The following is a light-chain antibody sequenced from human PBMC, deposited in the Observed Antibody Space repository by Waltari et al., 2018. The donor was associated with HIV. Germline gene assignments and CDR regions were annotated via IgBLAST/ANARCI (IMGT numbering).Light chain of an antibody. CDR1: KIGSKR. J-gene: IGLJ2*01. Sequence: SYVLTQPPSVSVAPGKTARITCGGNKIGSKRVHWYQQKPGQAPVLFMYDDSDRPSGIPERFSGSNSGNTATLTISRVEAGDEADFYCHVWDSRSVIFGGGTKLTVL. CDR2: DDS. V-gene: IGLV3-21*04. CDR3: HVWDSRSVI.